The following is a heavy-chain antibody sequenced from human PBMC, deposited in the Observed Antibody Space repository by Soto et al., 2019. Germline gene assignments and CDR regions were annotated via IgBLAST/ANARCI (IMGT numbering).Heavy chain of an antibody. J-gene: IGHJ6*02. D-gene: IGHD3-9*01. V-gene: IGHV3-13*01. CDR2: VTNTGDT. CDR3: TRSDILDV. CDR1: GFTFSSYS. Sequence: PVESLKNSCGASGFTFSSYSMNWVRQVTGQGLEWVSTVTNTGDTHYSDPVRGRFTISRDNANNSFFLQMNSLRAGDTAVYYCTRSDILDVWGQGTTVTVSS.